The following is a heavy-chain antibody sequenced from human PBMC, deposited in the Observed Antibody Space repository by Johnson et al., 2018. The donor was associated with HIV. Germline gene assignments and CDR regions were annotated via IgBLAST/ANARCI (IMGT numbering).Heavy chain of an antibody. CDR3: TTVYCSSTSCYSYAFDI. CDR1: GFTFSGSA. V-gene: IGHV3-73*01. CDR2: IRSKPYSYAT. Sequence: EVQLVESGGGLVQPGESLKLSCAASGFTFSGSAMHWVRQASGKGLEWVGRIRSKPYSYATAYAASVTGRFTISRDDSKNTLYLQMNSLKIEDTAVYYCTTVYCSSTSCYSYAFDIWGQGTMVTVSS. J-gene: IGHJ3*02. D-gene: IGHD2-2*01.